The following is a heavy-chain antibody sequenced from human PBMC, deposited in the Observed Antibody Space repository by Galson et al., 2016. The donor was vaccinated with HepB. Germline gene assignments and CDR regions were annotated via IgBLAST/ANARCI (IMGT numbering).Heavy chain of an antibody. Sequence: SLRLSCAASGFTLSTYWMSWVRQASGKGLEWVANINQDGSEKYYVDSVKGRFTISRDNAKNSLYLQMNRLRAEDTAVYYCAKKWSYGDYSYFDYWGQGTLVTVSS. V-gene: IGHV3-7*01. D-gene: IGHD4-17*01. CDR3: AKKWSYGDYSYFDY. CDR1: GFTLSTYW. J-gene: IGHJ4*02. CDR2: INQDGSEK.